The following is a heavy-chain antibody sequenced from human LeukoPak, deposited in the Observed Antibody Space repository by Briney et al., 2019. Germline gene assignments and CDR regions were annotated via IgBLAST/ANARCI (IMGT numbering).Heavy chain of an antibody. CDR2: INHSGST. CDR1: GGSFSGYS. V-gene: IGHV4-34*01. D-gene: IGHD2-21*02. Sequence: SETLSLTCAFYGGSFSGYSLTWIRQPPGKGLEWIGEINHSGSTNYNPSLKSRVTISVDTSKNQFSLKLSSVTAADTAVYYCARAQDCGGDCYSYDYWGQGTLVTVSS. CDR3: ARAQDCGGDCYSYDY. J-gene: IGHJ4*02.